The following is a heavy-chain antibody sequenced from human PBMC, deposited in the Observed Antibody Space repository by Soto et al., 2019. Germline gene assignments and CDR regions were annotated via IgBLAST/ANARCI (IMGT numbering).Heavy chain of an antibody. CDR2: IYSSGST. D-gene: IGHD3-22*01. V-gene: IGHV4-30-4*01. J-gene: IGHJ4*02. Sequence: QVQLQESGPGLVKPSQTLSLTCTVSGGSINSGDYYWNWIRQPPGKGLEWIGYIYSSGSTYYNPSLKSRVTISVDTSKNQFSLNLTSVTAADTAVYYCASGRDYYDSSGYLYYFDYWGQGNLVTVSS. CDR1: GGSINSGDYY. CDR3: ASGRDYYDSSGYLYYFDY.